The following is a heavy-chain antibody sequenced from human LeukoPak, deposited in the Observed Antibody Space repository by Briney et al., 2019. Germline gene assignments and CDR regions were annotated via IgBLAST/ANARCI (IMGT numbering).Heavy chain of an antibody. J-gene: IGHJ4*02. CDR1: GFTVSSNH. CDR2: IYSGGST. V-gene: IGHV3-53*01. CDR3: ARGLAAAGDFDY. Sequence: GGSLRLSCAASGFTVSSNHMSWVRQAPGKGLEWVSVIYSGGSTYYADSVKGRFTISRDNSKNTLYLQMNSLRAEDTAVYYCARGLAAAGDFDYWGQGTLVTVSS. D-gene: IGHD6-13*01.